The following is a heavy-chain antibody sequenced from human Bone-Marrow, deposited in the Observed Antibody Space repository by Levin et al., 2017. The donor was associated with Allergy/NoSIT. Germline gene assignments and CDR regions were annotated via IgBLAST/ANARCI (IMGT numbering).Heavy chain of an antibody. V-gene: IGHV1-69*06. CDR3: ARGWDAVVVPATPFYY. J-gene: IGHJ4*02. CDR2: IIPIFGTP. Sequence: SVKVSCKASGGTFSSHAISWVRQAPGQGPEWMGGIIPIFGTPNYAQKFQGRVTITADKSTSTAYLELSSLRSEDTAVYYCARGWDAVVVPATPFYYWGQGTLVTVSS. D-gene: IGHD2-2*01. CDR1: GGTFSSHA.